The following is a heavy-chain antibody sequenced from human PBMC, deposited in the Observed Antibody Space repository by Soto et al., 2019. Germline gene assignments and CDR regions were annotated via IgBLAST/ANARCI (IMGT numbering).Heavy chain of an antibody. Sequence: QVQLVQSGAEVKKPGSSVKVSCKASGGTFSSYTISWVRQAPGQGLEWMGRIIPILGIANYAQKFQGRVTITADKSTSAADMELSSLRSEDTAVYYCARAADILAGADRDYWGQGTLVTVSS. D-gene: IGHD3-9*01. V-gene: IGHV1-69*02. J-gene: IGHJ4*02. CDR2: IIPILGIA. CDR3: ARAADILAGADRDY. CDR1: GGTFSSYT.